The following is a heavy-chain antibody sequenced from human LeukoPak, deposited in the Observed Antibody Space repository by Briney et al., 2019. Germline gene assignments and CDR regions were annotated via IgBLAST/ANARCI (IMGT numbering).Heavy chain of an antibody. CDR3: AVEMGGGYDLGDY. V-gene: IGHV1-46*01. J-gene: IGHJ4*02. Sequence: ASVKVSCKASGYTFTSYYMHWVRQAPGQGLEWMGIINPSGGSTTYAQKFQGRVTMTRDMSTSTVYMELSSLRSEDTAVYYCAVEMGGGYDLGDYWGQGTLVTVSS. CDR1: GYTFTSYY. CDR2: INPSGGST. D-gene: IGHD5-12*01.